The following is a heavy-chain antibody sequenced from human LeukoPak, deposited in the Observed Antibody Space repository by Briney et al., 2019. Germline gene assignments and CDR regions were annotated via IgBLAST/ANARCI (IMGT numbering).Heavy chain of an antibody. CDR2: INHSGST. D-gene: IGHD1-26*01. CDR1: GGSFSGYY. CDR3: ARARRGSYADFDY. V-gene: IGHV4-34*01. Sequence: PSETLSLTCAVYGGSFSGYYWSWIRQPPGKGLEWIGEINHSGSTYYNPSLKSRVTISVDTSKNQFSLKLSSVTAADTAVYYCARARRGSYADFDYWGQGTLVTVSS. J-gene: IGHJ4*02.